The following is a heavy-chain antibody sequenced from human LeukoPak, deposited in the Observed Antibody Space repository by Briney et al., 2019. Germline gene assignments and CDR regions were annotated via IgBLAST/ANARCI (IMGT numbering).Heavy chain of an antibody. CDR3: AGPTTVHYFDY. Sequence: GRSLRLSCAASGFTFSSYAMHWVRQAPGKGLEWVAVISYDGSNKYYADSVKGRFTISRDNSKNTLYLQMNSLRAEDTAVYYCAGPTTVHYFDYWGQGTLVTVSS. V-gene: IGHV3-30-3*01. CDR2: ISYDGSNK. D-gene: IGHD4-17*01. J-gene: IGHJ4*02. CDR1: GFTFSSYA.